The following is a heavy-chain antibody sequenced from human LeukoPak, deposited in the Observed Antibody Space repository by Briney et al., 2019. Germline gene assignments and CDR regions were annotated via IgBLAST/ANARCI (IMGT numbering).Heavy chain of an antibody. CDR1: GFTLSSYW. D-gene: IGHD6-13*01. J-gene: IGHJ3*02. Sequence: PGGSLRLSCAASGFTLSSYWMSWVRQAPGKGLEWVANIKQDGSEKYYVDSVKGRFTISRDNAKNSLYLQMNSLRAEDTAVYYCARLSYLGIAAAGSTFDIWGQGTMVTVSS. CDR3: ARLSYLGIAAAGSTFDI. V-gene: IGHV3-7*01. CDR2: IKQDGSEK.